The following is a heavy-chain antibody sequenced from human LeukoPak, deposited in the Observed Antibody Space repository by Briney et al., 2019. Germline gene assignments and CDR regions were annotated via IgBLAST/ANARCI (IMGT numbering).Heavy chain of an antibody. Sequence: PGGSLRLSCAASGFTFSSYAMTWVRQAPGKGLEWVSAISGSGVSTYYADSVKGRFTISRDNSRNTLDLQMKSLRADDTAIYYCAKNFGSGSYQVDYWGQGTLVTVSS. CDR3: AKNFGSGSYQVDY. CDR2: ISGSGVST. CDR1: GFTFSSYA. D-gene: IGHD3-10*01. J-gene: IGHJ4*02. V-gene: IGHV3-23*01.